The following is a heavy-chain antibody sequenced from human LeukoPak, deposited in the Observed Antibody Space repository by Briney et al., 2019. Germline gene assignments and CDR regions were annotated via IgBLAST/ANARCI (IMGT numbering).Heavy chain of an antibody. V-gene: IGHV3-33*01. CDR2: TWYDGSKK. J-gene: IGHJ4*02. CDR3: ARARTADGDPDY. Sequence: GRSLRVSSAASGFAFSSYGMHWVRQAPGKGLEWVAVTWYDGSKKYYADSVKGRFTISRDNSKNTLYLQMSSLRGDDTGMYYCARARTADGDPDYWGQGTLVTVSS. D-gene: IGHD4-17*01. CDR1: GFAFSSYG.